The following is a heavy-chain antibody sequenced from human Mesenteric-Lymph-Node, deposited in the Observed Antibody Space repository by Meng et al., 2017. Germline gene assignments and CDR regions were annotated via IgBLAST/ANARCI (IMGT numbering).Heavy chain of an antibody. Sequence: ESLKISCTVSGGSISSSSYYWGWIRQPPGKGLEWIGRIYYSGSTYYNPSLKSRVTISVDTSKNQFSLKLSSVTAADTVVYYCARVGITMVRGVIINYFDYWGHGAKVTVSS. V-gene: IGHV4-39*07. CDR1: GGSISSSSYY. J-gene: IGHJ4*01. CDR3: ARVGITMVRGVIINYFDY. CDR2: IYYSGST. D-gene: IGHD3-10*01.